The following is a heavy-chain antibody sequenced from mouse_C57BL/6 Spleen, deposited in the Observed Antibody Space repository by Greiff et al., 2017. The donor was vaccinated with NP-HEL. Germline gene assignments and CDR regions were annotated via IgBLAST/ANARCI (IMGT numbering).Heavy chain of an antibody. Sequence: QVQLQQPGAELVRPGTSVKLSCKASGYTFTSYWMHWVKQRPGQGLEWIGVIDPSDSYTNYNQKFKGKATLTVNTSSSTAYMQLSSLTSEDSAVYYCARSPLAYYGYDSYFDYWGQGTTLTVSS. J-gene: IGHJ2*01. CDR1: GYTFTSYW. CDR3: ARSPLAYYGYDSYFDY. CDR2: IDPSDSYT. D-gene: IGHD2-9*01. V-gene: IGHV1-59*01.